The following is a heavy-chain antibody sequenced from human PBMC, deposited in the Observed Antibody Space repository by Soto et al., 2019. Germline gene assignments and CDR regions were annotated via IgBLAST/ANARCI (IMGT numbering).Heavy chain of an antibody. Sequence: ASVKVSCKASDYTFTSYGISWVRQAPGQGLEWMGWISAYNGNTNYAQKLQGRFTMTTDTSTSTAYMELRSLRSEDTAVYYFVRDGFVLRFLEWLPQPPDYWGQGTLVTVSS. J-gene: IGHJ4*02. D-gene: IGHD3-3*01. V-gene: IGHV1-18*01. CDR3: VRDGFVLRFLEWLPQPPDY. CDR2: ISAYNGNT. CDR1: DYTFTSYG.